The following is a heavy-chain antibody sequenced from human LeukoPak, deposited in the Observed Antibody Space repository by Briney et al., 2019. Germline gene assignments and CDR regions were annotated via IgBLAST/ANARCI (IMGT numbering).Heavy chain of an antibody. V-gene: IGHV4-59*08. CDR1: GDSISTYY. CDR2: IYSSGRT. J-gene: IGHJ4*02. Sequence: SETLSLTCTVSGDSISTYYWTWIRQSPGRGLEWIAWIYSSGRTQYNPSLKSRVTISMDTSKNQFSLRLSSVTATDTAIYYCARHLNGVTYPLDYWGQGILVTVSS. D-gene: IGHD2-8*01. CDR3: ARHLNGVTYPLDY.